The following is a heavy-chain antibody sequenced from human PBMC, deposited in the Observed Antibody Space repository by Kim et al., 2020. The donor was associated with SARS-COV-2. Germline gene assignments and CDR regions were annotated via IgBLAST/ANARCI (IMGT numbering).Heavy chain of an antibody. CDR2: MTGAGGDI. V-gene: IGHV3-23*01. Sequence: GGSLRLSCAASGVTFSSYAMSWVRQAPGKGLEWVSFMTGAGGDIHYAASVEGRVTITRNNPKNTLYLQMNSLRGEATAADYCSKGLSGYCSHTTWACWFGPWGQGTLVNVSS. J-gene: IGHJ5*02. CDR1: GVTFSSYA. CDR3: SKGLSGYCSHTTWACWFGP. D-gene: IGHD2-15*01.